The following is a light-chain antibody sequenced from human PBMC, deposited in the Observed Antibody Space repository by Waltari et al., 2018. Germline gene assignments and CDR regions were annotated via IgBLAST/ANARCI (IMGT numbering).Light chain of an antibody. CDR1: SSHIGSNY. CDR2: RNN. J-gene: IGLJ3*02. V-gene: IGLV1-47*01. Sequence: QSVLTQPPSASGTPGQRVTISCPGSSSHIGSNYVYWYQQLPGTAPKLPIYRNNQRPSGVPDRCSGSKSGTSASLAISGLRSEDEADYYCAAWDDSLSGLFGGGTKLTVL. CDR3: AAWDDSLSGL.